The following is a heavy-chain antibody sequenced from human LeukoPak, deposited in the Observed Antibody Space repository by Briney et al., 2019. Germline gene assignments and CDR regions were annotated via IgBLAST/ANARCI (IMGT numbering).Heavy chain of an antibody. J-gene: IGHJ2*01. Sequence: SETPSLTCTVSGGSLSSYYWSWIRQPAGKGLEWIGRIHTSGSTNYNPSLKSRVTISVDKSKNQFSLKLSSVTAADTAMYYCARQLSSDQYWSFDLWGRGTLVTVSS. D-gene: IGHD3-16*02. CDR1: GGSLSSYY. V-gene: IGHV4-4*07. CDR3: ARQLSSDQYWSFDL. CDR2: IHTSGST.